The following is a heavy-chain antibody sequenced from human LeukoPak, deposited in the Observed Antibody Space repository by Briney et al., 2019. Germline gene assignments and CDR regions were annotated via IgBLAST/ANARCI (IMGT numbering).Heavy chain of an antibody. CDR2: ISYDASNK. D-gene: IGHD3-10*01. J-gene: IGHJ5*02. Sequence: PGGALRLSCAASGFTFSSYGMHWVRQAPGKGLEWVALISYDASNKYYSDSVKGRFTISRDNSKNTLYLQLNTLRAEDTAVYYCAKAGIAFGSASSCSPCGQGPLVPVSS. V-gene: IGHV3-30*18. CDR1: GFTFSSYG. CDR3: AKAGIAFGSASSCSP.